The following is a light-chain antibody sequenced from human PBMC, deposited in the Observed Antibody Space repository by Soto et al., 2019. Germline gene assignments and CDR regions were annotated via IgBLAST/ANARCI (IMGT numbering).Light chain of an antibody. CDR2: LSSDGSH. CDR1: SGHSSYA. Sequence: QPVLTQSPSASASLGASVKLTCTLSSGHSSYAIAWHQQQPEKGPRYLMKLSSDGSHSKGDGIPDRFSGSSSGAERYLTISSLQSEDEADYHCQTWDIGARLVFGGGTKVTVL. J-gene: IGLJ2*01. V-gene: IGLV4-69*01. CDR3: QTWDIGARLV.